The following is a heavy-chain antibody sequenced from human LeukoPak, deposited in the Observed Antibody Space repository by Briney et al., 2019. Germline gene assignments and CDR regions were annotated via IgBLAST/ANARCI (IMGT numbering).Heavy chain of an antibody. CDR1: GGSISSSSYY. D-gene: IGHD3-3*01. V-gene: IGHV4-39*01. J-gene: IGHJ4*02. Sequence: SETLSLTCTVSGGSISSSSYYWGWIRQPPGKGLEWIGSIYYSGSTYYNPPIKRRVTISVDTSKNQFSLKLSSVTAADTAVYYCARQELRSLEWLRYFDYWGQGTLVTVSS. CDR2: IYYSGST. CDR3: ARQELRSLEWLRYFDY.